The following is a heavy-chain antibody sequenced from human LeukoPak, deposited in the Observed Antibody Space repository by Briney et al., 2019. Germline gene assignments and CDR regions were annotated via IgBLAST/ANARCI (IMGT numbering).Heavy chain of an antibody. D-gene: IGHD3-22*01. J-gene: IGHJ4*02. CDR2: INPNSGVT. Sequence: ASVRVSCKASGYTFSDYYMHWVRQAPGQGLEWMGWINPNSGVTNYARKFQGRVTMTRDTSISTAYMELSRVTSDDTAVYYCARQYDTVFAYWGQGTLVTVPS. CDR1: GYTFSDYY. V-gene: IGHV1-2*02. CDR3: ARQYDTVFAY.